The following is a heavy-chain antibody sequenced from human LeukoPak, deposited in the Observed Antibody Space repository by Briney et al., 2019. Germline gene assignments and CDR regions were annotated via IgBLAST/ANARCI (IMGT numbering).Heavy chain of an antibody. CDR1: GFTFSSYW. CDR3: ARDRVRHYGSGSYEFDY. CDR2: INSDGSST. Sequence: GGSLRLSCAASGFTFSSYWMHWVRQAPGKGLVWVSRINSDGSSTSYADSVKGRFTISRDNAKNTLYLQMNSLRAEDTAVYYCARDRVRHYGSGSYEFDYWGQGTLVTVSS. J-gene: IGHJ4*02. D-gene: IGHD3-10*01. V-gene: IGHV3-74*01.